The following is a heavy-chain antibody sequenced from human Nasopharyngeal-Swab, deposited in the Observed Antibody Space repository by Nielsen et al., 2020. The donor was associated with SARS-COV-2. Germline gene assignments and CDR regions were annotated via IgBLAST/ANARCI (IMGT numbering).Heavy chain of an antibody. V-gene: IGHV4-59*08. D-gene: IGHD3-10*02. CDR3: ARQDYVRAFDI. J-gene: IGHJ3*02. CDR2: IYYSGST. Sequence: GSLRLSCTVSGGSISSYYWSWIRQPPGKGLEWIGYIYYSGSTNYNPSLKSRVTISVDTSKNQFSLKLSSVTAADTAVYYCARQDYVRAFDIWGQGTMDTVSS. CDR1: GGSISSYY.